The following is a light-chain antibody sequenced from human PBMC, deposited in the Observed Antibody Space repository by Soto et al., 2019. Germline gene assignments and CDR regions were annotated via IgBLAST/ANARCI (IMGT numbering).Light chain of an antibody. V-gene: IGLV1-44*01. CDR1: SSNIGDNT. CDR3: AVWDDSLDGVV. Sequence: QSVLTQPPSASGPPGQSVTISCSGSSSNIGDNTVNWYQQLPGTAPKLLIYSNDQRSSGVPDRFSGSKSGTSASLAISGLQSEDEADYYCAVWDDSLDGVVFGGGTKLTVL. J-gene: IGLJ2*01. CDR2: SND.